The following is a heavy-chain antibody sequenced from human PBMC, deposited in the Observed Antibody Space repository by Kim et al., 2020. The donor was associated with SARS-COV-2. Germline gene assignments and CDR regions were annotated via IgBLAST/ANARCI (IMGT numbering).Heavy chain of an antibody. CDR3: AREGCGGDCSPVFDY. J-gene: IGHJ4*02. D-gene: IGHD2-21*02. Sequence: SETLSLTCTVSGGSISSSSYYWGWIRQPPGKGLEWIGSIYYSGSTYYNPSLKSRVTISVDTSKNQFSLKLSSVTAADTAVYYCAREGCGGDCSPVFDYWGQGTLVTVSS. CDR1: GGSISSSSYY. CDR2: IYYSGST. V-gene: IGHV4-39*07.